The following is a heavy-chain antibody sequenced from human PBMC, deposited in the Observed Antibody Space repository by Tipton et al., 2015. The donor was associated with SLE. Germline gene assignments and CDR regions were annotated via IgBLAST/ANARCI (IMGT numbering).Heavy chain of an antibody. CDR1: GSSIRSYS. D-gene: IGHD4-11*01. V-gene: IGHV4-59*12. Sequence: TLSLTCTVSGSSIRSYSWSWIRQPPGKGLEWIGYVFYSGGTNYNPSLKSRVTMSLDTSKNQFSLKLSSVTAADTAVYYCARRSDDYSNWFDPWGQGTQVTVSS. CDR2: VFYSGGT. J-gene: IGHJ5*02. CDR3: ARRSDDYSNWFDP.